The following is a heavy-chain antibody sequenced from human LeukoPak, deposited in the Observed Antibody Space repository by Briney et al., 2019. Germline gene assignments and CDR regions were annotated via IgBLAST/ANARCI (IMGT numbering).Heavy chain of an antibody. J-gene: IGHJ4*02. D-gene: IGHD3-10*01. CDR1: GFTFINYA. CDR3: ASLLWFGELRIYFDY. CDR2: ISGSGGST. Sequence: PGGSLRLSCAASGFTFINYALGWVRQAPGKGLEWVSGISGSGGSTYYADSVKGRFTISRDNSKNTLYLQMNSLRAEDTAVYYCASLLWFGELRIYFDYWGQGTLVTVSS. V-gene: IGHV3-23*01.